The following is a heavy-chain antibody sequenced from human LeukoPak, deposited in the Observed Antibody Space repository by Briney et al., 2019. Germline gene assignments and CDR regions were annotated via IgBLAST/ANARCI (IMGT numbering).Heavy chain of an antibody. CDR1: GGSFSGYY. CDR3: ARIESPYSSSWYYFDY. J-gene: IGHJ4*02. V-gene: IGHV4-34*01. Sequence: SETLSLTCAVYGGSFSGYYWSWIRQPPGKGLEWIGEINHSGSTNYNPSLKSRVTISVDTSKNQFSLKLSSVTAADTAVYYCARIESPYSSSWYYFDYWGQGTLVTVSS. D-gene: IGHD6-13*01. CDR2: INHSGST.